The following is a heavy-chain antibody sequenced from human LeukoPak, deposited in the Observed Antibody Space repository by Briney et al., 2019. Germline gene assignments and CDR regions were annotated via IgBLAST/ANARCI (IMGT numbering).Heavy chain of an antibody. CDR2: ISYTGTT. D-gene: IGHD4-11*01. CDR3: AREWQYQFDY. J-gene: IGHJ4*02. CDR1: GASISNKF. Sequence: SETLSLTCTVSGASISNKFWSWIRHPPGKGLEWIGYISYTGTTNYNPSLKSRVTISVDTSKNQLSLKVTSMTAADTAVYYCAREWQYQFDYWGQGSLVTISS. V-gene: IGHV4-59*01.